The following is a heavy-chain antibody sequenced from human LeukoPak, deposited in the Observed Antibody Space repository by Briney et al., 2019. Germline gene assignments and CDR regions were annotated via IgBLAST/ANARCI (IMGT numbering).Heavy chain of an antibody. D-gene: IGHD6-19*01. V-gene: IGHV4-38-2*02. CDR2: IYHSGST. J-gene: IGHJ5*02. CDR1: GYSISSGYY. Sequence: SETLSLTCTVSGYSISSGYYWGWIRQPPGKGLEWIGNIYHSGSTYYNPSLKSRVTISVDTSKNQFSLKLSSVTAADTAVYYCARTVPGIAVAGTVSSNWFDPWGQGTLVTVSS. CDR3: ARTVPGIAVAGTVSSNWFDP.